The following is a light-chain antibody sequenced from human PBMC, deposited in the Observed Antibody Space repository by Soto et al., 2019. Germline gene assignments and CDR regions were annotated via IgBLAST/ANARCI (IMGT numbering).Light chain of an antibody. CDR2: WAS. V-gene: IGKV4-1*01. CDR1: QSVLYISNNKNY. J-gene: IGKJ1*01. Sequence: DIVMTQSPDSLAVSLGERATINCKSSQSVLYISNNKNYLAWYQQKPGQPPKLLIYWASTRESGVPDRFSGSGSGTDFTLNISSLQAEDVAVYYCKQYYSTPPTFGQGTKVEIK. CDR3: KQYYSTPPT.